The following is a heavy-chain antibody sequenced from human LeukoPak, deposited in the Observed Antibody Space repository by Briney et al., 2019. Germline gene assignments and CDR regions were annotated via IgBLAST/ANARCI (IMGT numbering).Heavy chain of an antibody. V-gene: IGHV3-49*04. CDR2: IRSKAYGGTT. CDR3: TRNHYYMDV. Sequence: PGGSLRLSCAASGFTFSSYAMSWVRQAPGKGLEWVGFIRSKAYGGTTEYAASVKGRFTISRDDSKSIAYLQMNSLKTEDTAVYYCTRNHYYMDVWGKGTTVTVSS. J-gene: IGHJ6*03. CDR1: GFTFSSYA.